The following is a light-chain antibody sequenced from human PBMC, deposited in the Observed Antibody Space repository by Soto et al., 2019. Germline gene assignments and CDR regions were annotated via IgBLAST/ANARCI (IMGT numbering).Light chain of an antibody. CDR2: GAS. J-gene: IGKJ4*01. V-gene: IGKV3-20*01. Sequence: EIVLTQSPGTLSLSPGERATLSCRASQSVSSSYLAWHQQKPGQAPRLLIYGASSRATGIPDRFSGSGSGTDFTLPIRRLEPEDFAVYYCQQYGSSPLTFGGGTKVEIK. CDR1: QSVSSSY. CDR3: QQYGSSPLT.